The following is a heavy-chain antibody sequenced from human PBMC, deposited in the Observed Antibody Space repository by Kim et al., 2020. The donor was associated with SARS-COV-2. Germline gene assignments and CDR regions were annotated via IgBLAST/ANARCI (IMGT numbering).Heavy chain of an antibody. J-gene: IGHJ4*02. CDR2: INPNSGGT. CDR1: GYTFTGYY. V-gene: IGHV1-2*06. Sequence: ASVKVSCKASGYTFTGYYMHWVRQAPGQGLEWMGRINPNSGGTNYAQKFQGRVTMTRDTSISTAYMELSRLRSDDTAVYYCAREGEGSYYSPRRRSGFFDYWGQGTLVTVSS. CDR3: AREGEGSYYSPRRRSGFFDY. D-gene: IGHD1-26*01.